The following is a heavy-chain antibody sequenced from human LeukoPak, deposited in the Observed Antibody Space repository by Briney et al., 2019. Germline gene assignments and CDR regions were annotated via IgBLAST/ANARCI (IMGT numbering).Heavy chain of an antibody. D-gene: IGHD2-8*02. Sequence: ASVKVSFKASAYTFSVYYMHWLRQAPGQGLEWMGWINPNSGGTNYARKFQGRVTMTRDTSISTAYMELSRLRSDDTAVYYCARDCTDLSGSIDLWGRGTLVTVSS. CDR3: ARDCTDLSGSIDL. V-gene: IGHV1-2*02. CDR1: AYTFSVYY. J-gene: IGHJ4*02. CDR2: INPNSGGT.